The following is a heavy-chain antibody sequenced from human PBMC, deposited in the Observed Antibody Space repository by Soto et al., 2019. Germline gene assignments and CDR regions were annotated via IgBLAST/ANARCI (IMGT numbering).Heavy chain of an antibody. Sequence: ASVKVSCKASGYTFTSYDINWVRQATGQGLEWVGWMNPNSGNTGYAQKFQGRVTMTRDTSISTAYMELSSLRSEDTAVYYCARFRRGTGTGSSCIHLWGQGILVTVSS. CDR2: MNPNSGNT. CDR1: GYTFTSYD. D-gene: IGHD1-1*01. J-gene: IGHJ5*02. V-gene: IGHV1-8*01. CDR3: ARFRRGTGTGSSCIHL.